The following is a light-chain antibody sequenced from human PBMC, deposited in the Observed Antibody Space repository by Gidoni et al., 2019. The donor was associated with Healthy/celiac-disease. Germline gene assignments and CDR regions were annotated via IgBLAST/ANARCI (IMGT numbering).Light chain of an antibody. V-gene: IGLV2-14*01. J-gene: IGLJ2*01. Sequence: QSALTQPASVSGSPGQSITISCTGTSSDVGGYNYVSWYQQHPGKAPKLMIYEVSNRPSGVSNRFSGSKSGNPASLTISGLPAEYEADYYCSSYTSSSTPVVFGGGTKLTVL. CDR3: SSYTSSSTPVV. CDR1: SSDVGGYNY. CDR2: EVS.